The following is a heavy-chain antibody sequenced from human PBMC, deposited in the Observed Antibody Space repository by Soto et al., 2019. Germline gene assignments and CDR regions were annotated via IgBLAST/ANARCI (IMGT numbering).Heavy chain of an antibody. Sequence: GESLKISCKGSGYSFTSYWIGWVRQMPGKGLEWMGIIYPGDSDTRYSPSFQGQVTISADKSISTAYLQWSSLKASDTAMYYCARDAISMVRGTDNWFDPWGQGTLVTVSS. CDR1: GYSFTSYW. CDR3: ARDAISMVRGTDNWFDP. V-gene: IGHV5-51*01. D-gene: IGHD3-10*01. J-gene: IGHJ5*02. CDR2: IYPGDSDT.